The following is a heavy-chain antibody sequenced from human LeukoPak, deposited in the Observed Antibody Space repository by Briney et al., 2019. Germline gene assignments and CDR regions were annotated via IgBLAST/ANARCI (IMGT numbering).Heavy chain of an antibody. Sequence: SETLSLTCTVSGYCISSGYYWGWIRQPPGKGLEWIGSIYHSGSTYYNPSLKSRVTISVDTSKNQFSLKLSSVTAADTAVYYCARATWGYYYYMDVWGKGTTVTVSS. CDR1: GYCISSGYY. D-gene: IGHD1-26*01. J-gene: IGHJ6*03. V-gene: IGHV4-38-2*02. CDR3: ARATWGYYYYMDV. CDR2: IYHSGST.